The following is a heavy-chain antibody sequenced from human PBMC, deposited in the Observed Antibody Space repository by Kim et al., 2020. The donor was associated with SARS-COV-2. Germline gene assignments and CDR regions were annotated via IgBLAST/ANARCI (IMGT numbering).Heavy chain of an antibody. V-gene: IGHV4-4*02. D-gene: IGHD1-26*01. Sequence: NPSLKSRVTISVDKSKNQFSLKLSSVTAADTAMYYCARDGSGSTPGAFDIWGQGTMVTVSS. CDR3: ARDGSGSTPGAFDI. J-gene: IGHJ3*02.